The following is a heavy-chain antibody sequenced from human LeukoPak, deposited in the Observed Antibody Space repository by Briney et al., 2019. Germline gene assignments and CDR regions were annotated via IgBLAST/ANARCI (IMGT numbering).Heavy chain of an antibody. J-gene: IGHJ3*02. CDR1: GFTFSSYG. CDR3: AKSNSGWGLAFDI. D-gene: IGHD6-19*01. Sequence: PGRSLRLSCAASGFTFSSYGMHWVRQAPGKGLEWVAVISYDGSNKYYADSVKGRFTISRDNAKNSLYLQMNSLRAEDTALYYCAKSNSGWGLAFDIWGQGTMVTVSS. V-gene: IGHV3-30*18. CDR2: ISYDGSNK.